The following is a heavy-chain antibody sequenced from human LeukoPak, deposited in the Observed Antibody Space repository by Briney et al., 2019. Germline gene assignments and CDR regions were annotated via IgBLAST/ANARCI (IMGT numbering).Heavy chain of an antibody. D-gene: IGHD2-2*01. V-gene: IGHV1-18*01. J-gene: IGHJ5*02. CDR2: ISAYNGNT. Sequence: GASVKVSCKASGYTFTSYGISWVRQAPGQGLEWMGWISAYNGNTNYAQKLQGRVTMTTGTSTSTAYMELRSLRSDDTAVYYCARVIVVVPPTKVWFDPRGQGTLVTVSS. CDR1: GYTFTSYG. CDR3: ARVIVVVPPTKVWFDP.